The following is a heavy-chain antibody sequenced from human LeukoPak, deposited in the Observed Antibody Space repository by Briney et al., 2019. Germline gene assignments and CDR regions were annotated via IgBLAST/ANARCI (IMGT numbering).Heavy chain of an antibody. Sequence: ASVKVSCKASGGTFSSYAISWVRQAPGQGLEWMGGIIPIFGTANYAQKFRGRVTITADESTSTAYMELSRLRSDDTAVYYCARDSSTRGGYCSSITCYDALDIWGQGTMVTVSS. CDR1: GGTFSSYA. D-gene: IGHD2-2*01. V-gene: IGHV1-69*01. CDR2: IIPIFGTA. J-gene: IGHJ3*02. CDR3: ARDSSTRGGYCSSITCYDALDI.